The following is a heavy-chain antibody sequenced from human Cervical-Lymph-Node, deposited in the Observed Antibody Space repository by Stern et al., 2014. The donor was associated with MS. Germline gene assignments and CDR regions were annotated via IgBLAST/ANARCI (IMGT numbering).Heavy chain of an antibody. V-gene: IGHV1-18*01. CDR3: VRDPGGGSGSNGLPFS. CDR2: ISGYNENI. Sequence: VQLVESGAEVKKPGASLTVSCEASGYPFTNDAINWVRQAPGQGLEWMGWISGYNENINYARKFQGRVAMTIDTSTSTVYMELRRLRSDDTAVYYCVRDPGGGSGSNGLPFSWGQGTLVTVSS. CDR1: GYPFTNDA. J-gene: IGHJ5*02. D-gene: IGHD3-10*01.